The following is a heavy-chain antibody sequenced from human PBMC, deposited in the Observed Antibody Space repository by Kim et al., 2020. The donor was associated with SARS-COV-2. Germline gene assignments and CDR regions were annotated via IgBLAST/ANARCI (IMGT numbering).Heavy chain of an antibody. CDR2: IVVGSGNT. CDR1: GFTFTSSA. V-gene: IGHV1-58*01. D-gene: IGHD4-17*01. J-gene: IGHJ4*02. CDR3: AAIGHDYGDYVPGPDFDY. Sequence: SVKVSCKASGFTFTSSAVQWVRQARGQRLEWIGWIVVGSGNTNYAQKFQERVTITRDMSTSTAYMELSSLRSEDTAVYYCAAIGHDYGDYVPGPDFDYWGQGTLVTVSS.